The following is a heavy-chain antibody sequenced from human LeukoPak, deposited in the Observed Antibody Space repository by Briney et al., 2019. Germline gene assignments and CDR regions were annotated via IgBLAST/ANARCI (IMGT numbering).Heavy chain of an antibody. CDR1: GYTFTSYY. D-gene: IGHD3-10*01. Sequence: ASVKVSCKASGYTFTSYYMHWVRQAPGQGLEWMGIINPSGGSTSYAQKFQGRVTMTRDMSTSTVYMELSSLRSDDTAVYYCARLRFDYYGSGSYGYFDYWGQGTLVTVSS. CDR2: INPSGGST. CDR3: ARLRFDYYGSGSYGYFDY. J-gene: IGHJ4*02. V-gene: IGHV1-46*01.